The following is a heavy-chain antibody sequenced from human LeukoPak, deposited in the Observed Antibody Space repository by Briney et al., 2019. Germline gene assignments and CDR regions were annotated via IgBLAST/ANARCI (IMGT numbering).Heavy chain of an antibody. D-gene: IGHD2-21*01. CDR2: ISGDGGST. J-gene: IGHJ6*02. Sequence: QTGGSLRLSCAASGFTFDDYAMHWVRQAPGKGLEWVSLISGDGGSTYYADSVKGRFTISRDNSKNTLYLQMSSLRAEDTAVYYCASGLYGMDVWGQGTTVTVSS. CDR3: ASGLYGMDV. V-gene: IGHV3-43*02. CDR1: GFTFDDYA.